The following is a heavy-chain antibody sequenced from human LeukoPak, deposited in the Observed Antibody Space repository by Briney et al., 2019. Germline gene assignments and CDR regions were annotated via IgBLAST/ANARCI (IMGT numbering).Heavy chain of an antibody. CDR1: GSLFTSYW. Sequence: GESLKISCKGSGSLFTSYWISGVRQMPGKGLEWMGRIDPSDSYTNYSPSFQGHVTISADKSISTAYLQWSSLKASDTAMYYCARPPLGYCSGGSCYRDAFDIWGQGTMVTVSS. V-gene: IGHV5-10-1*01. J-gene: IGHJ3*02. CDR2: IDPSDSYT. D-gene: IGHD2-15*01. CDR3: ARPPLGYCSGGSCYRDAFDI.